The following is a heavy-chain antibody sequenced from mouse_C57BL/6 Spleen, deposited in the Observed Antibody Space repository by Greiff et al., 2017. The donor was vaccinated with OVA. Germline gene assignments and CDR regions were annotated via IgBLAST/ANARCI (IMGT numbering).Heavy chain of an antibody. J-gene: IGHJ1*03. Sequence: DVMLVESGGGLVKPGGSLKLSCAASGFTFSSYAMSWVRQTPEKRLEWVATISDGGSYTYYPDNVKGRFTISRDNAKNNLYLQMSHLKSEDTAMYYCARDGSYGSRIWYFDVWGTGTTVTVSS. V-gene: IGHV5-4*01. D-gene: IGHD1-1*01. CDR3: ARDGSYGSRIWYFDV. CDR1: GFTFSSYA. CDR2: ISDGGSYT.